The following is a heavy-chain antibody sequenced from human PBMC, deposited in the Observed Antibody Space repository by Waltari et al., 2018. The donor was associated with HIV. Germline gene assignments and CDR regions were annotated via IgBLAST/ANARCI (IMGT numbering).Heavy chain of an antibody. CDR3: AREGCSGGSCYRYYYYYYGLDV. J-gene: IGHJ6*02. CDR1: GGSISSGTYY. D-gene: IGHD2-15*01. V-gene: IGHV4-61*02. CDR2: IDTTGTT. Sequence: QVQLQESGPGLVKPSQTLSLTCTVSGGSISSGTYYWNWIRQPAGKGLEWIGRIDTTGTTNYNPSLKSRVTISVDTSNNQFSLKLTSVTVADTALYYCAREGCSGGSCYRYYYYYYGLDVWGQGTTVTVSS.